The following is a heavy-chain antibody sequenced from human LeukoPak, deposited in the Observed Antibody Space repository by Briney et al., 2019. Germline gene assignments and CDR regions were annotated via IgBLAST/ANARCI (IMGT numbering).Heavy chain of an antibody. J-gene: IGHJ4*02. CDR1: GFTFSSYG. CDR2: IRYDGSNK. Sequence: GGSLRLSCAASGFTFSSYGMHWVRQAPGKGLEWVAFIRYDGSNKYYADSVKGRFTISRDNSKNTLYLQMNSLRAEDTAVYYCAKEAHSLSSGWYWDYWGQGTLVTVSS. V-gene: IGHV3-30*02. D-gene: IGHD6-19*01. CDR3: AKEAHSLSSGWYWDY.